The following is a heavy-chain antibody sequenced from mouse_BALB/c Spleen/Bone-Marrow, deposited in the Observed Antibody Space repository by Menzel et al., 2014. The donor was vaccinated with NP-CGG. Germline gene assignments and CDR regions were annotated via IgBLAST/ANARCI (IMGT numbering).Heavy chain of an antibody. V-gene: IGHV1-69*01. Sequence: LVESGAELGMPGASVKMSCKASGYTFTGNWIYWVKQRPGQGLEWIGAIDTSDSYTNYNQKFMGKASLTVDASSSTAYMQVSSLTSDDSAVYYCARGGHDFSLDYWGQGTSVTVSS. CDR3: ARGGHDFSLDY. J-gene: IGHJ4*01. CDR2: IDTSDSYT. CDR1: GYTFTGNW. D-gene: IGHD2-4*01.